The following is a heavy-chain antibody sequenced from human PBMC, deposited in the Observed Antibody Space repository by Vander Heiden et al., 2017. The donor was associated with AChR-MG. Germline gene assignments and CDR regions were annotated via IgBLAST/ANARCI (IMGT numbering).Heavy chain of an antibody. V-gene: IGHV4-59*01. D-gene: IGHD3-10*01. CDR1: GGSISSYY. CDR2: IYYSGST. J-gene: IGHJ2*01. Sequence: QVQLQESGPGLVKPSETLSLTCTVSGGSISSYYWSWIRQPPGKGLEWIGYIYYSGSTNYNPSLKSRVTISVDTSNNQFSLKLSSVTAADTAVYYCARDYGGWYFDLWGRGTLVTVSS. CDR3: ARDYGGWYFDL.